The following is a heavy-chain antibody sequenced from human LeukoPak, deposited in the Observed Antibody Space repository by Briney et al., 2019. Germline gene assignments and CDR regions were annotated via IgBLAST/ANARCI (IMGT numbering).Heavy chain of an antibody. CDR1: GYTFTSYG. J-gene: IGHJ6*03. V-gene: IGHV1-18*01. Sequence: ASVKVSCKASGYTFTSYGISWVRQAPGQGLEWMGWISAYNGNTNYAQKLQGRVTMTTDTSTSIAYMELRSLRSDDTAVYYCARRNMARGVFYYYYMDVWGKGTTVTISS. CDR3: ARRNMARGVFYYYYMDV. D-gene: IGHD3-10*01. CDR2: ISAYNGNT.